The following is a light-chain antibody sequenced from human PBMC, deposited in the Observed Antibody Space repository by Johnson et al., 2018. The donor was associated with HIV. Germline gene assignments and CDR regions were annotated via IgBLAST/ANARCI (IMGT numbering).Light chain of an antibody. CDR1: TSNIGNNY. Sequence: QSVLTQPPSVSAAPGQKVTVSCSGSTSNIGNNYVSWYQQLPGTAPKLLIYDNNKRPSGIPDRFSGSKSGTSATLGITGLQTGDEADYYCGTWDSSLYAYFFGTGNKFTVL. CDR2: DNN. CDR3: GTWDSSLYAYF. J-gene: IGLJ1*01. V-gene: IGLV1-51*01.